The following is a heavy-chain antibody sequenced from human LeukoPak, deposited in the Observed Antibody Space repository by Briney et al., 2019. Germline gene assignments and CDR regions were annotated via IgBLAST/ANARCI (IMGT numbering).Heavy chain of an antibody. J-gene: IGHJ6*02. CDR2: IYYSGST. CDR1: GGSVSSYF. D-gene: IGHD2-2*01. V-gene: IGHV4-59*08. Sequence: SETLSLTCTVSGGSVSSYFWSWIRQPPGKGLEWIGYIYYSGSTNYNPSLKSRVTISVDTSKNQFSLKLSSVTAADTAVYYCARSGPAAMGYYYYTMDVWGQGTTVTVSS. CDR3: ARSGPAAMGYYYYTMDV.